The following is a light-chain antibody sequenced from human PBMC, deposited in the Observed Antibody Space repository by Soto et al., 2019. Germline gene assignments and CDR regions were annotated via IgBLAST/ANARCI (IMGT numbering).Light chain of an antibody. CDR3: QSYDSSLSGSTV. J-gene: IGLJ2*01. CDR2: GNS. CDR1: SSNIGAGYD. Sequence: QAVLTQPPSVSGAPGQRVTISCTGSSSNIGAGYDVHWYQQLPGTAPKLLIYGNSNRPSGVPDRFSGSNSGTSASLAITGLHAEDEADYYCQSYDSSLSGSTVFGGGTKLTVL. V-gene: IGLV1-40*01.